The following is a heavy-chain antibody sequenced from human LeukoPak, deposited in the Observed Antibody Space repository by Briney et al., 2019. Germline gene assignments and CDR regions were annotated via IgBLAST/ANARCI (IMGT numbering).Heavy chain of an antibody. Sequence: PGRSLRLSCAASGFTFSSFGMHWVRQAPGKGLEWVAVIWYDGSNKYYADSVKGRFTISRDNSKNTLYLQMNSLRAEDTSVHYCARVRGDDKYSSGWYLDYWGQGTLVTVSS. CDR2: IWYDGSNK. D-gene: IGHD6-19*01. CDR1: GFTFSSFG. CDR3: ARVRGDDKYSSGWYLDY. V-gene: IGHV3-33*01. J-gene: IGHJ4*02.